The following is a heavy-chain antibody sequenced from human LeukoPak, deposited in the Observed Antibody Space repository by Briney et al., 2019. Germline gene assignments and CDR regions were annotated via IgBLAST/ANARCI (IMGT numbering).Heavy chain of an antibody. CDR3: ARDLYPDSSPGGPYYYYGMDV. CDR1: GFTFSSYA. V-gene: IGHV3-30-3*01. J-gene: IGHJ6*02. Sequence: GGSLRLSCAASGFTFSSYAMHWARQAPGKGLEWVAVISYDGSNKYYADSVKGRFTISRDNSKNTLYLQMNSLRAEDTAVYYCARDLYPDSSPGGPYYYYGMDVWGQGTTVTVSS. CDR2: ISYDGSNK. D-gene: IGHD3-22*01.